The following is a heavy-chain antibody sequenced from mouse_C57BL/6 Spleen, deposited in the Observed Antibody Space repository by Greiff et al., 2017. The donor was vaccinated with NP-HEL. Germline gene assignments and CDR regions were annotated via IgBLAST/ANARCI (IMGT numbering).Heavy chain of an antibody. CDR2: INPNTGGT. V-gene: IGHV1-18*01. Sequence: VQLQQSGPELVKPGASVKIPCKASGYTFTDYNMDWVKQSHGKSLEWIGDINPNTGGTIYNQKFKGKATLTVDKSSSTAYMELRSLTSEDTAVYYCARYPAYYSNYEGYFDVWGTGTTVTVSS. D-gene: IGHD2-5*01. CDR1: GYTFTDYN. J-gene: IGHJ1*03. CDR3: ARYPAYYSNYEGYFDV.